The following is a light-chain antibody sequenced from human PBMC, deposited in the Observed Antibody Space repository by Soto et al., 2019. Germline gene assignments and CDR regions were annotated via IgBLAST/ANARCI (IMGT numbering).Light chain of an antibody. CDR3: SSYTSRSTLV. Sequence: QSALTQPASVSGSPGQSITISCTGTSSDIGAYNYVSWYQQHPGKAPQLMIYEVSNRPSGVSSRFSGSKSGNTASLTISGLQAEDEADYYCSSYTSRSTLVFGTGTKVTVL. V-gene: IGLV2-14*01. CDR1: SSDIGAYNY. J-gene: IGLJ1*01. CDR2: EVS.